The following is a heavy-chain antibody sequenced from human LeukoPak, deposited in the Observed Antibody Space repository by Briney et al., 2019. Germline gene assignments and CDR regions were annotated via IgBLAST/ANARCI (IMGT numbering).Heavy chain of an antibody. CDR2: ITTNSDP. J-gene: IGHJ4*02. Sequence: GGSLRLSCAASGYTFSSYSLNWVRQAPEKELEWVSSITTNSDPFYADSVKGRFTISRDNAKNSLYLQMNDLRAEDTALYYCARVRGGWYEDYWGQGTLVTVSA. CDR3: ARVRGGWYEDY. V-gene: IGHV3-21*01. D-gene: IGHD6-19*01. CDR1: GYTFSSYS.